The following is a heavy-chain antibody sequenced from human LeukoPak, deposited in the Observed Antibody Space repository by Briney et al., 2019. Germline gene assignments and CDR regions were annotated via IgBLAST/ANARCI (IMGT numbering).Heavy chain of an antibody. CDR3: AKERRDGYPDLDY. CDR2: ISYDGSNK. J-gene: IGHJ4*02. V-gene: IGHV3-30-3*01. D-gene: IGHD6-25*01. CDR1: GFTFSSYA. Sequence: PGRSLRLSCAASGFTFSSYAMHWVRQAPGKGLEWVAVISYDGSNKYYADSVKGRFTISRDNSKNTVYLQMNSLRAEDTAVYYCAKERRDGYPDLDYWGQGTLVTVSS.